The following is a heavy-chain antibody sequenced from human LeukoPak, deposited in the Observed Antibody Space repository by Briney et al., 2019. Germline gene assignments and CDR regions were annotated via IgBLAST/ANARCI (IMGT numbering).Heavy chain of an antibody. Sequence: GGSLRLSCAASGFTFSSYAMSWVRQAPGKGLEWVSAISGSGGSTYYADSVKGRFTISRDNSKNTLYLQMNSLRAEDTAVYYCAKGRTRGYSSSWYVGYYFDYWGQGTLVTVSS. D-gene: IGHD6-13*01. CDR2: ISGSGGST. J-gene: IGHJ4*02. CDR1: GFTFSSYA. V-gene: IGHV3-23*01. CDR3: AKGRTRGYSSSWYVGYYFDY.